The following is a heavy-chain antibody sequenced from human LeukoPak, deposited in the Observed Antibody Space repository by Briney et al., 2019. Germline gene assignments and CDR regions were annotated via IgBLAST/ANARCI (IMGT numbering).Heavy chain of an antibody. V-gene: IGHV3-30*03. CDR1: GFTFSNYG. D-gene: IGHD3-10*01. CDR3: ARGRSVYGSGSYSDY. CDR2: MSYDGNFT. J-gene: IGHJ4*02. Sequence: GGSLRLSCAASGFTFSNYGTHWVRQAPGKGLEWVTIMSYDGNFTYYSDSVKGRFTISRDNSNDTLYLQMNSLRADDTAIYYCARGRSVYGSGSYSDYWGQGTLVTVSS.